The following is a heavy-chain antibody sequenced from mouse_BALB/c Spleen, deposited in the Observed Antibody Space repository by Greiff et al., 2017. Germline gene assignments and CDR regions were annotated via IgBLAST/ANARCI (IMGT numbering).Heavy chain of an antibody. CDR3: ANLPGDYAMDY. CDR1: GFTFSSYG. CDR2: ISSGGSYT. V-gene: IGHV5-6*01. J-gene: IGHJ4*01. Sequence: EVQRVESGGDLVKPGGSLKLSCAASGFTFSSYGMSWVRQTPDKRLEWVATISSGGSYTYYPDSVKGRFTISRDNAKNTLYLQMSSLKSEDTAMYYCANLPGDYAMDYWGQGTSVTVSS.